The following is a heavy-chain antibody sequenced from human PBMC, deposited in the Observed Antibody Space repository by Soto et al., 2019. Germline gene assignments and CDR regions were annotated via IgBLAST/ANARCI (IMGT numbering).Heavy chain of an antibody. CDR2: IIPFLSAT. CDR3: ARGEDDYGDFGSMDV. Sequence: QVQLGQSGAEVKKPGSSVKVSGRAPGGHFDRFALSWLRQAHGQGLEWMGGIIPFLSATTYAQKFQGRVTITADASASTLYLELRSLTSDDTAVYYCARGEDDYGDFGSMDVWGQGTSVTVSS. V-gene: IGHV1-69*01. CDR1: GGHFDRFA. J-gene: IGHJ6*02. D-gene: IGHD4-17*01.